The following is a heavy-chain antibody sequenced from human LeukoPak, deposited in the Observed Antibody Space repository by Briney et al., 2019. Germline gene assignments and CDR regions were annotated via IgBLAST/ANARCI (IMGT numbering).Heavy chain of an antibody. D-gene: IGHD4-23*01. J-gene: IGHJ4*02. CDR3: TRDPDHGGRTHDY. CDR1: GFIVSSSY. V-gene: IGHV3-66*01. Sequence: GGSLRLSCAASGFIVSSSYMSWVRQAPGMGLEWVSVIYSGGGTEYADSVEGRFTISRDNSKNTLYLQMDSLRDEDTAVYYCTRDPDHGGRTHDYWGQGTLVTVSS. CDR2: IYSGGGT.